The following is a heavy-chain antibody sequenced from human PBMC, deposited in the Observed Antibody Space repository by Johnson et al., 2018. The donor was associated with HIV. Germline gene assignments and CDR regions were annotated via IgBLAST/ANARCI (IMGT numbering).Heavy chain of an antibody. Sequence: VQLVESGGALVQPGGSLRLSCEVSGFTISTFWMHWVRQVPGKGLMWVSRISGDGSSSSYADSVKGRFTISRDNAKNSLYLQMNSLRAEDTAVYYCATYSSSWYKGGYAFDIWGQGTMVTVSS. CDR2: ISGDGSSS. CDR1: GFTISTFW. D-gene: IGHD6-13*01. J-gene: IGHJ3*02. V-gene: IGHV3-74*02. CDR3: ATYSSSWYKGGYAFDI.